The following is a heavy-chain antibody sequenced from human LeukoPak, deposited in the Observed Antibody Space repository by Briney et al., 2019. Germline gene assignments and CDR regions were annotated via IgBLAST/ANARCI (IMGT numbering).Heavy chain of an antibody. CDR3: ASYSNYHYYYMDV. V-gene: IGHV4-38-2*02. Sequence: SETLSLTCTVSGYSISSGHYWGWIRQPPGKGLEWIGSIYHSGSTYYNPSLNSRVTISVDTSKNQSSLKLSSVTAADTAVYYCASYSNYHYYYMDVWGKGTTVTVSS. CDR2: IYHSGST. CDR1: GYSISSGHY. D-gene: IGHD4-11*01. J-gene: IGHJ6*03.